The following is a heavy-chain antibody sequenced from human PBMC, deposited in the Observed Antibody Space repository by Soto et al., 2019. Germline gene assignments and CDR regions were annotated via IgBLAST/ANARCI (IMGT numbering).Heavy chain of an antibody. D-gene: IGHD3-10*01. CDR2: IYHSGST. CDR1: DGYIRSVGYP. Sequence: PLQTLSLTCAVSDGYIRSVGYPRSWIRKPPGKGLEWIGYIYHSGSTYYNPSLKSRVTISVDRSKNQFSLKLSSVTAADTAVYYCARERLTMVRGVTYNWFEPWGQGTLVIVSS. V-gene: IGHV4-30-2*01. CDR3: ARERLTMVRGVTYNWFEP. J-gene: IGHJ5*02.